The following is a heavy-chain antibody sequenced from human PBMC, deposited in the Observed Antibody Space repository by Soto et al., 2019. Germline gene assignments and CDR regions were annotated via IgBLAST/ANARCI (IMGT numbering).Heavy chain of an antibody. D-gene: IGHD5-18*01. CDR3: ARDLRGIQRWFYFDY. J-gene: IGHJ4*02. CDR2: IIPIFGTA. Sequence: QVQLVQSGAEVKKPGSSVKVSCKASGGTFSSYAISWVRQAPGQGLEWMGGIIPIFGTANYAQKFQGRVTITADESPSTAYKELSSLRSEDTAVYYCARDLRGIQRWFYFDYWGQGNLGPVSS. CDR1: GGTFSSYA. V-gene: IGHV1-69*12.